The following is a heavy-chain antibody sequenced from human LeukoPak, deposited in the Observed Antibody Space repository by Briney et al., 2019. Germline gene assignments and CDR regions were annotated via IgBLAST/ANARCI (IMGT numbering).Heavy chain of an antibody. CDR2: ISSSGTYI. V-gene: IGHV3-21*01. CDR3: ARDAGAYSSSWYADC. D-gene: IGHD6-13*01. Sequence: GSLRLSCAASGFILSSYTMNWVRQVLGKGLEWVSSISSSGTYINYADSVKGRFTISRDNAKNSLFLQMNSLRADEDTALYYCARDAGAYSSSWYADCWGQGTLVTVSS. J-gene: IGHJ4*02. CDR1: GFILSSYT.